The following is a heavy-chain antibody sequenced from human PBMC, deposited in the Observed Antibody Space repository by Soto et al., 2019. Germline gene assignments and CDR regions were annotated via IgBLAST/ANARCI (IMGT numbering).Heavy chain of an antibody. D-gene: IGHD3-10*01. CDR1: GLTVGDNY. J-gene: IGHJ6*02. Sequence: VHLVESGGGLIQPGGSLRLSCAASGLTVGDNYMSWVRQAPGMGLEWVSAIYYNGTTYYADSVKGRFTISRDTFKNTLSLQMDSLRVEDTAVYYCVRPLSSGRNYGKDVWGQGTTVTVSS. V-gene: IGHV3-53*01. CDR2: IYYNGTT. CDR3: VRPLSSGRNYGKDV.